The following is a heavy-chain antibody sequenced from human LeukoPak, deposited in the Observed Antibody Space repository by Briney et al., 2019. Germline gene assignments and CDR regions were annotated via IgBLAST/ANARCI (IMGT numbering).Heavy chain of an antibody. CDR1: GFTFSNYW. V-gene: IGHV3-7*01. CDR3: ARNGDSHY. Sequence: GGSLRLSCVASGFTFSNYWMSWARQAPGKGLEWVANVKQDGSEKYYVDSVKGRFTISRDNAKNSLYLPMLSMRAEETVVYYCARNGDSHYWGQGTLVTVYS. D-gene: IGHD6-13*01. CDR2: VKQDGSEK. J-gene: IGHJ4*02.